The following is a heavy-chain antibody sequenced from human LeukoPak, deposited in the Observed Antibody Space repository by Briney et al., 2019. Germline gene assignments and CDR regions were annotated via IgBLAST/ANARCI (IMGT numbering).Heavy chain of an antibody. CDR1: GFTFNNYA. V-gene: IGHV3-20*01. CDR2: ISWKGDTT. D-gene: IGHD2-2*01. Sequence: PGGSLRLSCAASGFTFNNYAMTWVRQTPGKGPEWVSLISWKGDTTAYAESVRGRLTISRDNAKNSLYLHMNSLRPEDTAFYHCARHRCSSTTCSFDSWGQGSLVTVSS. J-gene: IGHJ4*02. CDR3: ARHRCSSTTCSFDS.